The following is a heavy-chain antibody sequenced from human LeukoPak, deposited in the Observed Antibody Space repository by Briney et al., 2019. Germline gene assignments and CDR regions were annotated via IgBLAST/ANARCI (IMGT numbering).Heavy chain of an antibody. D-gene: IGHD3-16*01. J-gene: IGHJ4*02. V-gene: IGHV3-7*01. Sequence: PGGSLRLSCEATGFTFSFYWMSWVRQAPGKGLEWVANIKEDGSEKNYIDSVKGRFTISRDNAKNSLYLQMTSLRAEDTALYYCARDTHLSYAAGFDCWGQGTLVTVSS. CDR1: GFTFSFYW. CDR3: ARDTHLSYAAGFDC. CDR2: IKEDGSEK.